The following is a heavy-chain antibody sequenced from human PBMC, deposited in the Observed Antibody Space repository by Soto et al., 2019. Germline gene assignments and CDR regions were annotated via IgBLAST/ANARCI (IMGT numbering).Heavy chain of an antibody. J-gene: IGHJ6*02. V-gene: IGHV4-30-4*02. D-gene: IGHD3-16*01. CDR2: IYYSGST. CDR3: ARVPSPFDFYYAMDV. CDR1: GGSISSGGYY. Sequence: SETLSLTCTVSGGSISSGGYYWSWIRQHPGKGLEWIGYIYYSGSTYYNPSLKGRLTMSLDTSQNQFSLKLNSVTAADTAVYFCARVPSPFDFYYAMDVWGQGTTVTVSS.